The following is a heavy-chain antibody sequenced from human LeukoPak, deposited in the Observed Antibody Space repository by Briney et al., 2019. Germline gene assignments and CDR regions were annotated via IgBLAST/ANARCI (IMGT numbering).Heavy chain of an antibody. CDR1: GFTFSDYY. CDR3: ARETLILSSWYYGMDV. Sequence: PGGSLRLSCAASGFTFSDYYMSWIRRAPGKGLEWVSYISSSGSTIYYADSVKGRFTISRDNAKNSLYLQMNSLRAEDTAVYYCARETLILSSWYYGMDVWGQGTTVTVSS. D-gene: IGHD2/OR15-2a*01. J-gene: IGHJ6*02. CDR2: ISSSGSTI. V-gene: IGHV3-11*01.